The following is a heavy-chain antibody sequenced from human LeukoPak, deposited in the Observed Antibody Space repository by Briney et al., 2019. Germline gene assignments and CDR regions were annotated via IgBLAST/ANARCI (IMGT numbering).Heavy chain of an antibody. V-gene: IGHV3-21*01. J-gene: IGHJ6*03. CDR2: ISSGSSYI. Sequence: GRSLRLSCAASGFTFSSYSMNWVRQAPGKGLEWVSDISSGSSYIYYADSVKGRFTISRDNAKHSLYLQMNSLSADAAAVYYCACTSGYDFSSYYYYYLDVWGKGTTVTVSS. CDR1: GFTFSSYS. CDR3: ACTSGYDFSSYYYYYLDV. D-gene: IGHD5-12*01.